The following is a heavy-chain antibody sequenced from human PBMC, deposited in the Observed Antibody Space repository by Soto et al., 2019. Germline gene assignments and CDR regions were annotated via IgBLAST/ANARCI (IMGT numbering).Heavy chain of an antibody. V-gene: IGHV1-18*04. CDR2: INAYNGNT. CDR3: ARAGKQLRHYYYYGMDV. D-gene: IGHD5-12*01. CDR1: GYTFTSYG. J-gene: IGHJ6*02. Sequence: ASVKVSCKASGYTFTSYGISWVRQAPGQGLEWMGWINAYNGNTNYAQKLQGRVTMTTDTSTSTAYMELRSLRSDDTAVYYCARAGKQLRHYYYYGMDVWGQGTTVTVSS.